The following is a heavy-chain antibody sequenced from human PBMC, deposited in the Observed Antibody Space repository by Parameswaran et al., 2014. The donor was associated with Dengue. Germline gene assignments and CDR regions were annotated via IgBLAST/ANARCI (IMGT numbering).Heavy chain of an antibody. J-gene: IGHJ6*02. V-gene: IGHV4-59*12. D-gene: IGHD2-15*01. Sequence: WIRQPPGKGLEWIGYIYYSGSTNYNPSLKSRVTISVDTSKNQFSLKLSSVTAADTAVYYCARDPHPSVLGYCSGGSCYLPYYYYGMDVWGQGTTVTVSS. CDR2: IYYSGST. CDR3: ARDPHPSVLGYCSGGSCYLPYYYYGMDV.